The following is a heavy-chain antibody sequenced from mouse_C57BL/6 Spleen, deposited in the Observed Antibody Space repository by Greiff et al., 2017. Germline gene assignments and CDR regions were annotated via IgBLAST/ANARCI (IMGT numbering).Heavy chain of an antibody. V-gene: IGHV5-17*01. J-gene: IGHJ1*03. CDR1: GFTFSDYG. Sequence: EVKLMESGGGLVKPGGSLKLSCAASGFTFSDYGMHWVRQAPEEGLEWVAYISCGSSTIYYADTVKGRFTISRDNAKNTLCLHMTSLRSDDTAMYYCARRHLGYWYFDVWGTGTTVTVSS. CDR2: ISCGSSTI. CDR3: ARRHLGYWYFDV. D-gene: IGHD4-1*01.